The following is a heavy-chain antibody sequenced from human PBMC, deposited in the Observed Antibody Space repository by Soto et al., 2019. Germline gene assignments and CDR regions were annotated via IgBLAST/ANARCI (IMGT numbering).Heavy chain of an antibody. CDR1: GFTFSSYA. CDR3: AKVRRFGELRSLY. D-gene: IGHD3-10*01. Sequence: EVQLLESGGGLVQPGGSLRLSCAASGFTFSSYAMSWVRQAPGKGLEWVSAIGVSGDTTYYADSVKGRFTISRDNSKNTLYLQMGSLRAEETAVYYGAKVRRFGELRSLYWGQGTLVTGSS. CDR2: IGVSGDTT. V-gene: IGHV3-23*01. J-gene: IGHJ4*02.